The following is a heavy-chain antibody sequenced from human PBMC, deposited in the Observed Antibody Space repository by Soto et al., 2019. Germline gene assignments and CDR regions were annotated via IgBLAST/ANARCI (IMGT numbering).Heavy chain of an antibody. CDR3: ARVVVVVPAAMY. CDR1: GYTFTSYG. CDR2: ISADNGNT. J-gene: IGHJ4*02. D-gene: IGHD2-2*01. V-gene: IGHV1-18*01. Sequence: ASVKVSCKASGYTFTSYGISWVRQAPGQGLEWMGWISADNGNTKYSQKLQGRVTMTTDTSTSTAYMELSSLRSEDTAVYYCARVVVVVPAAMYWGQGTLVTAPQ.